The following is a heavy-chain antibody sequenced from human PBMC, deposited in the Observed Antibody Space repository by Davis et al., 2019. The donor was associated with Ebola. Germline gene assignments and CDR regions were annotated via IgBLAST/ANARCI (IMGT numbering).Heavy chain of an antibody. CDR2: INPNSGGT. CDR1: GYTFTSYY. V-gene: IGHV1-2*02. J-gene: IGHJ3*02. D-gene: IGHD3-3*01. CDR3: AREYDFWSGYAFDI. Sequence: ASVKVSCKASGYTFTSYYMHWVRQAPGQGLEWMGIINPNSGGTNYAQKFQGRVTMTRDTSISTAYMELSRLRSDDTAVYYCAREYDFWSGYAFDIWGQGTMVTVSS.